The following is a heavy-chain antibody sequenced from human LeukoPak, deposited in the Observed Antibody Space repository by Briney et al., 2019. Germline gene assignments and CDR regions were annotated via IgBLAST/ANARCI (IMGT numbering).Heavy chain of an antibody. V-gene: IGHV1-18*01. J-gene: IGHJ6*02. CDR2: ISAYNGNT. Sequence: ASVKVSCKASGYTFTSYGISWVRRAPGQGLEWMGWISAYNGNTNYAQKLQGRVTMTTDTSTSTAYMELRSLRSDDTAVYYCARDSPRLGTAMVKLVYYYGMDVWGQGTTVTVSS. D-gene: IGHD5-18*01. CDR3: ARDSPRLGTAMVKLVYYYGMDV. CDR1: GYTFTSYG.